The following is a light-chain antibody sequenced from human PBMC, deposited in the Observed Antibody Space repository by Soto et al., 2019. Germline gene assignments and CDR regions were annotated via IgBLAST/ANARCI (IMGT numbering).Light chain of an antibody. CDR3: QQYKTWPET. CDR2: GAS. J-gene: IGKJ1*01. Sequence: KLSSPSAHTVYVSPMERASLSCRASQPVSSNLAWYQQRPGQAPRLLIYGASTRATGVPARFSGRGSGTEFTLAISSLQSEDFAVYYCQQYKTWPETFAQGTKVDTK. CDR1: QPVSSN. V-gene: IGKV3-15*01.